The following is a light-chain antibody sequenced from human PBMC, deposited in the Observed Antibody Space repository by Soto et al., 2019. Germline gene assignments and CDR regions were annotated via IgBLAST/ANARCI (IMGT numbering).Light chain of an antibody. Sequence: QSVLPQPASVSGSPGQSIAISCTGTSSDVGGYKYVSWYQQHPGKAPKLLIYDVSNRPSGVSDRFSGSKSGNTASLTISGLQSEDEADYYCSSYTSSSSYVFGTGTKVT. CDR1: SSDVGGYKY. CDR2: DVS. CDR3: SSYTSSSSYV. V-gene: IGLV2-14*01. J-gene: IGLJ1*01.